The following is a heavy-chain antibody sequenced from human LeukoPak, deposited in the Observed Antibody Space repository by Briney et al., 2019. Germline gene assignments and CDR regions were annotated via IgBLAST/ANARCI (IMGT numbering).Heavy chain of an antibody. CDR2: IIPIFGTA. CDR1: GGTFSSYA. J-gene: IGHJ4*02. Sequence: SVKVSCKASGGTFSSYAIIWVRQAPGQGLEWMGGIIPIFGTANYAQKFQGRVTITTDESTSTAYMELSSLRSEDTAVYYCASDFEYSSSGFDYWGQGTLVTVSS. D-gene: IGHD6-6*01. CDR3: ASDFEYSSSGFDY. V-gene: IGHV1-69*05.